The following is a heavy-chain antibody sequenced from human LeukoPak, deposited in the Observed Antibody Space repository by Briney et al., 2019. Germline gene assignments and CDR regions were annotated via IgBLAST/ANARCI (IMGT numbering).Heavy chain of an antibody. CDR1: GNIFTTYY. CDR3: ARLSQQTFDI. CDR2: IDPSGGST. Sequence: ASVKVSCKASGNIFTTYYMHWVRQAPGQGLEWMGIIDPSGGSTSYAQKFQGRVTMTRDTSTSTVYMELSSLRSDDTAVYYCARLSQQTFDIWGQGTLVTVSS. J-gene: IGHJ3*02. V-gene: IGHV1-46*01.